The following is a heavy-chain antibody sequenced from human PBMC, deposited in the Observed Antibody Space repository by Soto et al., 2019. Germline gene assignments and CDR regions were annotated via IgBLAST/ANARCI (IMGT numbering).Heavy chain of an antibody. CDR3: ARDKTGITIFGVVIGDYGMDV. CDR1: GYTFTSYG. CDR2: ISAYNGNT. D-gene: IGHD3-3*01. Sequence: ASVKVSCKASGYTFTSYGISWVRQAPGQGLEWMGWISAYNGNTNYAQKLQGRVTMTTDTSTSTAYMELRSLRSDDTAVYYCARDKTGITIFGVVIGDYGMDVWGQGTTVTVS. V-gene: IGHV1-18*01. J-gene: IGHJ6*02.